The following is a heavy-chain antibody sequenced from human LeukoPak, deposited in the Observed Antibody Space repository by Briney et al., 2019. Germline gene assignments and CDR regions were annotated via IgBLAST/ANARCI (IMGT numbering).Heavy chain of an antibody. CDR3: AKEYSGYDFDY. D-gene: IGHD5-12*01. J-gene: IGHJ4*02. CDR2: TSGSGGNT. Sequence: GGSLRLSCAASGFTLRSYDMSWVRLAPGKGLEWVAATSGSGGNTYYADSVKGRFTISRGNSKNTLYLQMNSLRAEDTAVYYCAKEYSGYDFDYWGQGTLVTVSS. CDR1: GFTLRSYD. V-gene: IGHV3-23*01.